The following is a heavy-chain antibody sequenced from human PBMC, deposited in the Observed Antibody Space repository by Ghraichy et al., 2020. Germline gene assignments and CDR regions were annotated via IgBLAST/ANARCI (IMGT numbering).Heavy chain of an antibody. CDR1: GASIRDYF. Sequence: SETLSLTCTVSGASIRDYFWTWIRQSGSGLQWIASFSYGGPSNSNPSLKSRVTISADTSNNRVYLSLRSVTAADTAVYYCATISPARMSGHANKFHGFDIWGQGTMVRVSS. D-gene: IGHD2-15*01. CDR2: FSYGGPS. CDR3: ATISPARMSGHANKFHGFDI. V-gene: IGHV4-59*12. J-gene: IGHJ3*02.